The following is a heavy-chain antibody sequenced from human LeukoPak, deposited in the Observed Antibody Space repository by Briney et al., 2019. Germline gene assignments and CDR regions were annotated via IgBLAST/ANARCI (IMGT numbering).Heavy chain of an antibody. J-gene: IGHJ4*02. CDR1: GFTVSSNY. Sequence: GGSLRLSCAASGFTVSSNYMSWVRQAPGKGLEWVSVIYSGGSTYYADSVKGRFTISRDNSKNTLYLQMNSLRAEDTAVYYCAKDLLRYCSGGSCYRFDYWGQGTLVTVSS. CDR3: AKDLLRYCSGGSCYRFDY. D-gene: IGHD2-15*01. V-gene: IGHV3-53*01. CDR2: IYSGGST.